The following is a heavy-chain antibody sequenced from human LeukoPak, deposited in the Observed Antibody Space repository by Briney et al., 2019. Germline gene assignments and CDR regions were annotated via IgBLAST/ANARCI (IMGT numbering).Heavy chain of an antibody. V-gene: IGHV3-7*04. Sequence: PGGSLRLSSAASAFTFSTYWMSWLRQAPGKGREWVANIHQDGNEKYYMDSVKGPFTISTDNAKNSLYLQMNSLRAEDTAVYSCARGDKLSGDYWGQGNLVTVSS. D-gene: IGHD3-16*02. CDR1: AFTFSTYW. J-gene: IGHJ4*02. CDR3: ARGDKLSGDY. CDR2: IHQDGNEK.